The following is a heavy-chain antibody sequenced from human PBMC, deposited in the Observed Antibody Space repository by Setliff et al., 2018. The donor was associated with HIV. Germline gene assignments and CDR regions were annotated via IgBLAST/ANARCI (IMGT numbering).Heavy chain of an antibody. CDR1: GYTFSSYG. D-gene: IGHD1-26*01. J-gene: IGHJ4*02. Sequence: ASVKVSCKASGYTFSSYGISWVRQAPGQGLEWMGWISAYNGNTNYAQKFQGRVTMTTDTSTSTAYMEVRSLRSDDTAAYYCARALGGSYPGSFDYWGQGTLVTVSS. V-gene: IGHV1-18*01. CDR3: ARALGGSYPGSFDY. CDR2: ISAYNGNT.